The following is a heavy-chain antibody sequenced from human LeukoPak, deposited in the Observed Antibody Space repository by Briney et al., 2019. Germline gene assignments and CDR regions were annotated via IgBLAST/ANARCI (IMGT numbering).Heavy chain of an antibody. Sequence: PSETLSLTCTVSGYSISSGYYWGWIRQPPGKGLEWIGSMYHSGSTYYNPSLRSRVTLSVDPSKNQFSLKLSSVTAADTAVYYCVCLMVYGWYFDLWGRGTLVTVSS. CDR2: MYHSGST. J-gene: IGHJ2*01. D-gene: IGHD2-8*01. CDR1: GYSISSGYY. V-gene: IGHV4-38-2*02. CDR3: VCLMVYGWYFDL.